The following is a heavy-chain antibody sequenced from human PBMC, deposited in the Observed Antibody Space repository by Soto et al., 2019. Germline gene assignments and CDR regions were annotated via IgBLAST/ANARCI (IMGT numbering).Heavy chain of an antibody. CDR3: ARRETIGFLRYFDH. D-gene: IGHD3-3*01. V-gene: IGHV1-69*06. CDR2: IVPNVGTV. J-gene: IGHJ4*02. Sequence: QMQLVQSGAEVKKPGSSVKVSCKASGGTLSRFINYPINWVRQAPGQGLEWMGGIVPNVGTVNYAQKFQGRVTITADKSTGTAYMEVSSMRAEDTALYYCARRETIGFLRYFDHWGQGTLVTVSS. CDR1: GGTLSRFINYP.